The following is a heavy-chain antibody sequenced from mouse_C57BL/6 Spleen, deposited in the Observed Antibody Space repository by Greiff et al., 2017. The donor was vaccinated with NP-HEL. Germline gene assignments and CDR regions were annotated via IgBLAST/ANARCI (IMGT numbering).Heavy chain of an antibody. CDR2: IDPSDSYT. V-gene: IGHV1-69*01. D-gene: IGHD1-1*01. J-gene: IGHJ3*01. CDR1: GYTFTSYW. CDR3: ARWDYYGSLAY. Sequence: QVQLQQPGAELVMPGASVKLSCKASGYTFTSYWMHWVKQRPGQGLEWIGEIDPSDSYTNYNQKFKGKSTLTVDKSSSTAYMQLSSLTSEDSAVYYCARWDYYGSLAYWGQGTLVTVSA.